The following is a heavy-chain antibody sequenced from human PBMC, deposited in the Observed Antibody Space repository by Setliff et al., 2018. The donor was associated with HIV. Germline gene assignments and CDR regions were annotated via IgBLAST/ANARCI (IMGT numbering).Heavy chain of an antibody. CDR1: GFTFDDYA. V-gene: IGHV3-9*01. J-gene: IGHJ4*02. CDR3: ANYPAGVGAYYFDY. CDR2: ISWNSGSI. D-gene: IGHD1-26*01. Sequence: GGSLRLSCAASGFTFDDYAMHWVRQAPGKGLGWVSGISWNSGSIGYADSVKGRFTISRDNAKNSLYLQMNSLRAEDTAVYYCANYPAGVGAYYFDYWGQGTLVTVSS.